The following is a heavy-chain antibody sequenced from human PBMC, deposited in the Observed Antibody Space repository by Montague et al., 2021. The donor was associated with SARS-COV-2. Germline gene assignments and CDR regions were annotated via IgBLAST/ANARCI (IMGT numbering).Heavy chain of an antibody. Sequence: SETLSLTCTVSGGSTASHYWDWIRQSPGKRPEWIGYVYYNRDTKYNPSLQSRVTISIDTSENQFSLRLNSVTAADTAVYFCARGWAFDPWGRGRLVTVSS. V-gene: IGHV4-59*08. D-gene: IGHD6-19*01. CDR2: VYYNRDT. J-gene: IGHJ3*01. CDR1: GGSTASHY. CDR3: ARGWAFDP.